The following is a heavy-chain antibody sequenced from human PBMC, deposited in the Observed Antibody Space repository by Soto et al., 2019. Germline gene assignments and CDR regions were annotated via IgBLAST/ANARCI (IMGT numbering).Heavy chain of an antibody. D-gene: IGHD2-2*01. J-gene: IGHJ6*02. Sequence: ASVKVSCKASGYTFTSYSISWVRQAPGQGLEWMGWISAYNGNTNYAQKLQGRVTMTTDTSTSTAYMELRSLRSDDTAVYYCARDLGQIRTGGYCSSTSCPNSYGMDVWGQGTTVTVSS. V-gene: IGHV1-18*01. CDR2: ISAYNGNT. CDR3: ARDLGQIRTGGYCSSTSCPNSYGMDV. CDR1: GYTFTSYS.